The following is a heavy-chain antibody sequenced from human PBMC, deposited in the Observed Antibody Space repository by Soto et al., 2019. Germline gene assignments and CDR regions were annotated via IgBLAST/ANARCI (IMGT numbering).Heavy chain of an antibody. CDR2: MYYSGST. CDR1: GGSISSSSYY. J-gene: IGHJ4*02. D-gene: IGHD3-22*01. CDR3: ARHPWYYYDSSDYVGFDY. V-gene: IGHV4-39*01. Sequence: QLQLQESGPGLVKPSETLSLTCTVSGGSISSSSYYWGWIRQPPGKGLEWIGSMYYSGSTYYNPSLKSRVTISVDTSKNQFSLKLSSVTAADTAVYYCARHPWYYYDSSDYVGFDYWGQGTLVTVSS.